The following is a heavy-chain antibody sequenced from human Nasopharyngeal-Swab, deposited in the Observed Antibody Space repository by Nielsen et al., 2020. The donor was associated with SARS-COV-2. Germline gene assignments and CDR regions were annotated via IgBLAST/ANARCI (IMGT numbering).Heavy chain of an antibody. CDR3: AKAHGNSWYSSLDY. J-gene: IGHJ4*02. Sequence: GESLKISCAASGFTFSTYAMSWVRQAPGRRLEWVSGIINSGGSTEYADSVKGRFTISRDNSRNTLFLQMNSLRAEDTAVYYCAKAHGNSWYSSLDYRGQGTLVTVSS. D-gene: IGHD6-13*01. V-gene: IGHV3-23*01. CDR2: IINSGGST. CDR1: GFTFSTYA.